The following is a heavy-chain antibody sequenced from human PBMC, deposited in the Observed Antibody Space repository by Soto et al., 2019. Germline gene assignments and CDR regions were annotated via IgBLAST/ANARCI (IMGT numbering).Heavy chain of an antibody. J-gene: IGHJ3*01. Sequence: SWKGAWDSCINYWIAWVRKMPGKGLEWMGIIYPGDSDTRYSPSFQGQVTISADKSISTAYLQWSSLKASDTAFYYCARGGDGSGWGAFNLWGQGTMVTVSS. CDR2: IYPGDSDT. CDR3: ARGGDGSGWGAFNL. D-gene: IGHD6-19*01. CDR1: WDSCINYW. V-gene: IGHV5-51*01.